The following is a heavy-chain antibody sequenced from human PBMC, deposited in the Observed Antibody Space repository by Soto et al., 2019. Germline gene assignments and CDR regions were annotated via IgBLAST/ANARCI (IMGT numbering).Heavy chain of an antibody. V-gene: IGHV3-23*01. J-gene: IGHJ4*02. D-gene: IGHD3-22*01. Sequence: GGSLRLSCAVSGFSFNNYAMNWVRLAPGKGLEWVSSISGGGTGTYSADAVRGRFTISSDKSRNTVYLQMSSLRAEDTTVYYCAKGHYYDNVGNWVANQAFDSWGQGSLVTVSS. CDR2: ISGGGTGT. CDR3: AKGHYYDNVGNWVANQAFDS. CDR1: GFSFNNYA.